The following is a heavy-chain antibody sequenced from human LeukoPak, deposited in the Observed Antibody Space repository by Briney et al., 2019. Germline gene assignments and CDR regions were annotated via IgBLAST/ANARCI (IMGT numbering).Heavy chain of an antibody. D-gene: IGHD2-15*01. J-gene: IGHJ4*02. CDR2: IRYDGSNK. V-gene: IGHV3-30*02. Sequence: GGSLRLSCAASGFTFSSYGMHWVRQAPGKGLEWVAFIRYDGSNKYYADSVKGRFTISRDNSKNTLYLQMNSLRAEDTAVYYCAKDVDSGIVVVVAATFDYWGQGTLVTVSS. CDR1: GFTFSSYG. CDR3: AKDVDSGIVVVVAATFDY.